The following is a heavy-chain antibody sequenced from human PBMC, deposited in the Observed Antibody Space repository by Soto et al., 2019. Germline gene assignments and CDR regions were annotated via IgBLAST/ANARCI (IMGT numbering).Heavy chain of an antibody. V-gene: IGHV3-23*01. Sequence: PGGPFRLCCASSGFTFSTYAMNWVRQAPGKVLGWVSSISGRGDSTYYAGSVKGRFTISRDNSKKTLYLQMNSLRAEDTAVYYCSQKQRIVARNPYRRGWYGGDYYQYWGEGRLVNVST. CDR3: SQKQRIVARNPYRRGWYGGDYYQY. CDR2: ISGRGDST. J-gene: IGHJ4*02. D-gene: IGHD6-19*01. CDR1: GFTFSTYA.